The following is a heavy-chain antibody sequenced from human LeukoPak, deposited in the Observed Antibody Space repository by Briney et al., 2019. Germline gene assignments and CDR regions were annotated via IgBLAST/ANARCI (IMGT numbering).Heavy chain of an antibody. Sequence: GGSLRLSCGASGFTFTDAWMTWVRQAPGKGLEWVGRIKSKRGGGTADYAAPVKGRFTISRDDSRNMVYLQLNSLKTEDTAVYYCARGREFDSWGQGTLVTVSS. V-gene: IGHV3-15*01. CDR2: IKSKRGGGTA. CDR3: ARGREFDS. CDR1: GFTFTDAW. D-gene: IGHD1-26*01. J-gene: IGHJ4*02.